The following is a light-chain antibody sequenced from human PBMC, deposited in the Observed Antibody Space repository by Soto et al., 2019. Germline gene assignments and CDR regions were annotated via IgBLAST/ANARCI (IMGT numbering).Light chain of an antibody. CDR1: QSISSY. CDR2: AAS. J-gene: IGKJ1*01. V-gene: IGKV1-39*01. Sequence: DIQMTQSPSSLSASVEDRFPITCRASQSISSYLNWYQQKPGKAPKLLIYAASSLQSGVPSRFSGSGSGTDFTLTISSLQPEDFATYYCQQSYSTPRTFGQGTKVEIK. CDR3: QQSYSTPRT.